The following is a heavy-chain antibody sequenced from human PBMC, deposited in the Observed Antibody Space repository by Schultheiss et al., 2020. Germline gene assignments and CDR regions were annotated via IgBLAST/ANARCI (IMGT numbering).Heavy chain of an antibody. V-gene: IGHV3-30*18. CDR2: ISYDGSNK. Sequence: GGSLRLSCAASGFTFSNAWMSWVRQAPGKGLEWVAVISYDGSNKYYADSVKGRFTISRDNSKNTLYLQMNSLRAEDTAVYYCAKQQLEVTYYYYMDVWGKGTTVTVSS. J-gene: IGHJ6*03. CDR1: GFTFSNAW. D-gene: IGHD1-1*01. CDR3: AKQQLEVTYYYYMDV.